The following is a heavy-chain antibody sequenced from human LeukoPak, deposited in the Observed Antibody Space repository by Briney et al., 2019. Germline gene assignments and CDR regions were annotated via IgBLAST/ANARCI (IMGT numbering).Heavy chain of an antibody. CDR1: GYTFTGYY. J-gene: IGHJ4*02. CDR2: ISAYNGNT. D-gene: IGHD3-22*01. Sequence: ASVKVSFKASGYTFTGYYMHWVRQAPGQGLEWMGWISAYNGNTNYAQKLQGRVTMTTDTSTSTAYMELRSLRSDDTAVYYCARGPLYYYDSSGYYPDYWGQGTLVTVSS. CDR3: ARGPLYYYDSSGYYPDY. V-gene: IGHV1-18*04.